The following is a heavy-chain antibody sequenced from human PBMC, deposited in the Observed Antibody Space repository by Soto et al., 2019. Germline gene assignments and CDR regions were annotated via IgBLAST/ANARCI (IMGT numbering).Heavy chain of an antibody. V-gene: IGHV3-9*01. CDR3: AKDNGGYYDSSGNFEY. D-gene: IGHD3-22*01. J-gene: IGHJ4*02. CDR2: ISWNGATM. CDR1: GFTFDDYA. Sequence: PGGSLRLSCAASGFTFDDYAMHWVRQAPGKGLEWVSGISWNGATMGYGDSVKGRFTISRDNTKNSLYLQMNNLRAEDTAFYYCAKDNGGYYDSSGNFEYWGQGTLVTVSS.